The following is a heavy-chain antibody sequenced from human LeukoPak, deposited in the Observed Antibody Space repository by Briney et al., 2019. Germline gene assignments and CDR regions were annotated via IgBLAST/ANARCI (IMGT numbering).Heavy chain of an antibody. CDR1: GGSFSGYY. CDR3: ARARYGSYYPY. Sequence: PSETLSLTCAVYGGSFSGYYWSWIRQPPGKGLEWIGEINHSGSTNYNPSLKSRVTISVDTSKNQFSLKLSSVTAADPAVYYCARARYGSYYPYWGQGTLVTVSS. CDR2: INHSGST. J-gene: IGHJ4*02. D-gene: IGHD1-26*01. V-gene: IGHV4-34*01.